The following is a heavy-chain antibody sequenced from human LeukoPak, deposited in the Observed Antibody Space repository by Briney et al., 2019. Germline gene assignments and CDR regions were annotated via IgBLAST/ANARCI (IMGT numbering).Heavy chain of an antibody. CDR2: IYYSGST. Sequence: SETLSLTCTVSGGSISSYYWSWIRQPPGKGLEWIGYIYYSGSTNYNPSLKSRVTISVDTSKNQFSLKLSSVAAADTAVYYCARGPRDYFDYWGQGTLVTVSS. CDR3: ARGPRDYFDY. V-gene: IGHV4-59*01. CDR1: GGSISSYY. J-gene: IGHJ4*02.